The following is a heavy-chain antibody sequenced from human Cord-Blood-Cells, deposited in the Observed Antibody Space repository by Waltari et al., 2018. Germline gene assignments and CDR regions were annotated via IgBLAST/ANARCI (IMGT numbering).Heavy chain of an antibody. CDR1: GGTLSSYA. J-gene: IGHJ4*02. D-gene: IGHD6-6*01. Sequence: QVQLVQSGAEVKKPGSSVKVSCKASGGTLSSYAISWVRQAPGQGLEWMGGIIPILVTANYAQKFQGRVTITADKSPSTAYMELSSLRSEDTAVYYCAQEYSSSSGPFDYWGQGTLVTVSS. CDR2: IIPILVTA. V-gene: IGHV1-69*06. CDR3: AQEYSSSSGPFDY.